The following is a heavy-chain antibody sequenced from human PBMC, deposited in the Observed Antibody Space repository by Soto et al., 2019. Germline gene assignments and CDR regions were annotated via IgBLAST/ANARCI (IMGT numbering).Heavy chain of an antibody. CDR2: ISGSGGST. Sequence: GGSLRLSCAASGFTFSSYAMSWVRQAPGKGLEWVSAISGSGGSTYYADSVKGRFTTSRDNSKNTLYLQMNSLRAEDTAVYYCAKDLTEYSSSFDYWGQGTLVTVSS. CDR3: AKDLTEYSSSFDY. D-gene: IGHD6-6*01. CDR1: GFTFSSYA. J-gene: IGHJ4*02. V-gene: IGHV3-23*01.